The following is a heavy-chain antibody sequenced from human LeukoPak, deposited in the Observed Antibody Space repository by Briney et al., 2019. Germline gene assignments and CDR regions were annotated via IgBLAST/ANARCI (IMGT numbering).Heavy chain of an antibody. J-gene: IGHJ5*02. CDR3: ATTGAYCGGDCRWGWFDP. Sequence: PSETLSLTCAVYGGSFSGYYWSWIRQPPGKGLEWIGEINHSGSTNYNPSLKSRVTISVDTSKNQFSLKLSSVTAADTAVYYCATTGAYCGGDCRWGWFDPWGQGTLVTVSS. V-gene: IGHV4-34*01. D-gene: IGHD2-21*02. CDR2: INHSGST. CDR1: GGSFSGYY.